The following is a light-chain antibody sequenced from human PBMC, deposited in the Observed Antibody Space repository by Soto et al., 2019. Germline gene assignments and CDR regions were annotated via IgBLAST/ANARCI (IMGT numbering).Light chain of an antibody. CDR3: AAWDDSLRGGV. CDR1: SSNIGSNY. J-gene: IGLJ1*01. Sequence: QSVLTQPPSASGTPGQRVTISCSGSSSNIGSNYVYWYQQLPGTAPKLLIYRNNQRPSGVPDRFSGSKSGASASLAISGLRSEDEADYFCAAWDDSLRGGVFGTGNKSPS. CDR2: RNN. V-gene: IGLV1-47*01.